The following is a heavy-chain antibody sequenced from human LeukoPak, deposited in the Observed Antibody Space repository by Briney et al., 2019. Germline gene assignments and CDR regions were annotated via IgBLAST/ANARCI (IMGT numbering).Heavy chain of an antibody. CDR1: GFTFSNYA. V-gene: IGHV3-23*01. CDR2: ISGSGGST. Sequence: GGSLRLSCAASGFTFSNYAMSWVRQAPGKGLEWVSAISGSGGSTYYADSVKGRFTISRDNSMNTLYLQMNSLRGEDTAVYYCAKRPTTGYFDYWGQGTLVTVSS. D-gene: IGHD4-17*01. J-gene: IGHJ4*02. CDR3: AKRPTTGYFDY.